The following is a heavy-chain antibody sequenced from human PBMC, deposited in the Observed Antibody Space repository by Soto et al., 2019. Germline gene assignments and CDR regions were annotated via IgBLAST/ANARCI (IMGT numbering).Heavy chain of an antibody. CDR3: AKEGVAAAGTYYYYGMDV. Sequence: QVQLVESRGGVVQPGRSLRLSCAASGFTFSSYGMHWVRQAPGKGLEWVAVISYDGSNKYYADSVKGRFTISRDNSKNTLYLQMNSLRAEDTAVYYCAKEGVAAAGTYYYYGMDVWGQGTTVTVSS. V-gene: IGHV3-30*18. CDR2: ISYDGSNK. CDR1: GFTFSSYG. D-gene: IGHD6-13*01. J-gene: IGHJ6*02.